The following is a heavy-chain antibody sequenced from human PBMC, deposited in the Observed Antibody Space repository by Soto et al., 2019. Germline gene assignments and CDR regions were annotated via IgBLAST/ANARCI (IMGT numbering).Heavy chain of an antibody. CDR2: IYPGDSNT. D-gene: IGHD6-25*01. J-gene: IGHJ6*02. V-gene: IGHV5-51*07. Sequence: GESLKISCKASGSSFTSYWIGWVHQKPGKGLEWMGIIYPGDSNTRYSPSFQGQVTISADKSISSAYLQWSSLKASDTAMYYCVRPRGPYYYYYGVDVWGQGTTVTVSS. CDR1: GSSFTSYW. CDR3: VRPRGPYYYYYGVDV.